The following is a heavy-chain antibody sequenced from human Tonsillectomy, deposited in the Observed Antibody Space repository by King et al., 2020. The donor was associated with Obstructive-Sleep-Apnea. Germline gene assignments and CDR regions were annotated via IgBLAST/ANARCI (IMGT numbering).Heavy chain of an antibody. V-gene: IGHV4-59*08. CDR1: GGSISSYY. D-gene: IGHD1-1*01. J-gene: IGHJ4*02. Sequence: VQLQESGPGLVKPSETLSLTCTVSGGSISSYYWSWIRQPPGKGLEWIGYIYYSGSTNYNPSLKSRVTISVDTSKNQFSLKLSSWTAADTAVYYCARTTPHRVYFDYWGQGTLVTVSS. CDR2: IYYSGST. CDR3: ARTTPHRVYFDY.